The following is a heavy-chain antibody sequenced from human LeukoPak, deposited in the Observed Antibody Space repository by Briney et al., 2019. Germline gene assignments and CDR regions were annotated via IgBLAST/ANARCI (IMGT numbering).Heavy chain of an antibody. CDR1: GFTFSSYS. V-gene: IGHV3-21*01. Sequence: GGSLGLSCAASGFTFSSYSMNWVRQAPGKGLEWVSSISSRSSYIYYADSVKGRFTISRDNAENSLYLQMNSLRAEDTAVYYCARVGYGDYWGSGALDIWGQGTMVTVSS. CDR2: ISSRSSYI. CDR3: ARVGYGDYWGSGALDI. D-gene: IGHD4-17*01. J-gene: IGHJ3*02.